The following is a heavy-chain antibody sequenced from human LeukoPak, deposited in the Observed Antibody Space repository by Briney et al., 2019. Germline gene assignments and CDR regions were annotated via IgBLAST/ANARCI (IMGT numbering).Heavy chain of an antibody. CDR2: ISCSGSTI. D-gene: IGHD2-2*01. V-gene: IGHV3-11*04. CDR1: GFTFSDYY. J-gene: IGHJ4*02. Sequence: GSLRLSCATSGFTFSDYYMSWIRQAPGKGLEWGSYISCSGSTIYYADSVKGRFTISRDNAKNSLYLQMNSLRAEDTAVYYCARVRVGSCSSTSCSYYFDYWGQGTLVTVSS. CDR3: ARVRVGSCSSTSCSYYFDY.